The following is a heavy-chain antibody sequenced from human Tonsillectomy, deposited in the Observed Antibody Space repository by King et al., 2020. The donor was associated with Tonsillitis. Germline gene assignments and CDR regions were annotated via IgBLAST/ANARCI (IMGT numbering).Heavy chain of an antibody. CDR2: IHPGDGVT. J-gene: IGHJ4*02. CDR3: AREVGSTDY. Sequence: QLVQSGAEVKKPGASVKISCKASGYTFTNYYMHWVRQAPGQGLEWMGIIHPGDGVTTYAQNFQGRVTVTRDTSTSTIYMELSSLRSEDTAVYYCAREVGSTDYWGQGTVVTVSS. V-gene: IGHV1-46*01. D-gene: IGHD1-26*01. CDR1: GYTFTNYY.